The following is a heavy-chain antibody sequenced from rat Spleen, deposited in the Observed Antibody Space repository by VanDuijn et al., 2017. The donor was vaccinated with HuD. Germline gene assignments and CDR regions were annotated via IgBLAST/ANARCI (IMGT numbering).Heavy chain of an antibody. Sequence: EVKLVESGGGLVQPGRSLKLSCSASGFNFNDYWMGWVRQAPGKGVEWIGEINMDSSTINYTPSLKEKFTISRDNAQNTLFLQMSKLGSEDTAMFYCARVRSHYFDYWGQGVMVKVSS. D-gene: IGHD1-2*01. CDR2: INMDSSTI. V-gene: IGHV4-2*01. CDR1: GFNFNDYW. CDR3: ARVRSHYFDY. J-gene: IGHJ2*01.